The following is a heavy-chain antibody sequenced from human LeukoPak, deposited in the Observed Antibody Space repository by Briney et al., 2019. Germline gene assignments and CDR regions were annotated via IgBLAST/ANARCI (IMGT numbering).Heavy chain of an antibody. CDR1: GGSISSYC. CDR3: ARLRVGYSSDSSGTDEY. CDR2: LSKSGNT. J-gene: IGHJ4*02. V-gene: IGHV4-59*01. D-gene: IGHD6-19*01. Sequence: SETLSLTCTVSGGSISSYCWSWIRLPPGKGLEWIGYLSKSGNTNYSPSLKSRVTIFGDTSKNQFFLKLSSVTAADTAVYYCARLRVGYSSDSSGTDEYWGQGTLVAVSS.